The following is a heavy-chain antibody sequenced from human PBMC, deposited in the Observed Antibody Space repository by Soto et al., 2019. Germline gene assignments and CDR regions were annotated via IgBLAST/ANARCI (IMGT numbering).Heavy chain of an antibody. D-gene: IGHD2-2*01. CDR1: GGSIRTYY. J-gene: IGHJ3*02. CDR2: VTYSGGP. Sequence: SETLSLTCTVCGGSIRTYYWRWIRQPPGKGLEWIGYVTYSGGPTYNPSLKSRVTISVDTSKKFSLNLTSVTAADTAVYYCARDAGSQLTGAFDIWGQGTMVTVSS. V-gene: IGHV4-59*01. CDR3: ARDAGSQLTGAFDI.